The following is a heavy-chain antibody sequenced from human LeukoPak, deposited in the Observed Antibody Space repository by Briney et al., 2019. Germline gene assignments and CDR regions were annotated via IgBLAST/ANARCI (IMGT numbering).Heavy chain of an antibody. D-gene: IGHD5-24*01. J-gene: IGHJ4*02. Sequence: SESLSLTCPVSGGSISNYYYWTWIRQPPGKGLEWIGYVYYTGSTNFNPSLKSRVTMSLDTSRNQFSLKLTSLTAADTAVYYCARGAMATTPFFDYWGQGTLVTVSS. V-gene: IGHV4-59*01. CDR2: VYYTGST. CDR3: ARGAMATTPFFDY. CDR1: GGSISNYY.